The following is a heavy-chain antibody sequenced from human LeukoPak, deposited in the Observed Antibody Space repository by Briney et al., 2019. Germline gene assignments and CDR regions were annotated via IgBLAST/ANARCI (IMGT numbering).Heavy chain of an antibody. CDR1: GFTFSNYW. CDR3: ARADSSGYYHPIN. CDR2: IKQDGSEK. D-gene: IGHD3-22*01. J-gene: IGHJ4*02. Sequence: GGSLRLSCAASGFTFSNYWMNWVRQAPGKGLEWVANIKQDGSEKYYVDSVKGRFTISRDNAKNSLYLQMNSLRAEDSAVYYCARADSSGYYHPINWGQGTLVTVSS. V-gene: IGHV3-7*01.